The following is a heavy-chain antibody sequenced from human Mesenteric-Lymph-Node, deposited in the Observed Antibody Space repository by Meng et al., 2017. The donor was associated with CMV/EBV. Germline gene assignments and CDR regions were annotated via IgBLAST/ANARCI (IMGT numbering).Heavy chain of an antibody. CDR1: GGTFSSYA. J-gene: IGHJ4*02. D-gene: IGHD3-10*01. CDR3: AREDYGSGSPGDY. V-gene: IGHV1-69*05. Sequence: SVKVSCKASGGTFSSYAISWVRQAPGQGLEWMGGIIPIFGTANYAQKFQGRVTITTDESTSTAYMELSSLRSEDTAVYYCAREDYGSGSPGDYWGQGTPVTVSS. CDR2: IIPIFGTA.